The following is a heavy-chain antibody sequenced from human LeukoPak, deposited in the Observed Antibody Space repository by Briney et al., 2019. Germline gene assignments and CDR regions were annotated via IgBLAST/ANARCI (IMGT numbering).Heavy chain of an antibody. D-gene: IGHD4-17*01. CDR2: FYLSGTT. J-gene: IGHJ3*02. CDR3: AKTDYGDYGAFNI. V-gene: IGHV4-38-2*01. Sequence: PSETLSLTCAVRDYSISSGYSWGWVRQPPGKGLERIANFYLSGTTYYNPSLKSRVTISLGTSNNHFSLKLSSVTASDTAVYWCAKTDYGDYGAFNIWGQGTMVTVSS. CDR1: DYSISSGYS.